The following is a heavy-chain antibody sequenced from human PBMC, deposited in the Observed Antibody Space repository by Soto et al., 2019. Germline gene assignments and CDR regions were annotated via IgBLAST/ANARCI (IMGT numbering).Heavy chain of an antibody. CDR2: ISWNSNTI. J-gene: IGHJ4*02. CDR1: GFTFDDYA. CDR3: AKDTNSGGPAPIDY. V-gene: IGHV3-9*01. D-gene: IGHD3-10*01. Sequence: GGSLRLSCAASGFTFDDYAMHWVRQGPGKGLEWVSRISWNSNTIVYADSVKGRFTISRDNAENSLYLQMNSLRAEDTAMYYCAKDTNSGGPAPIDYWGQGTMVTV.